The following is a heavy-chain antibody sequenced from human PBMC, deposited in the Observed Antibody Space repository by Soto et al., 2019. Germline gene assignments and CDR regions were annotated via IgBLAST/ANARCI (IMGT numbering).Heavy chain of an antibody. V-gene: IGHV4-30-2*01. CDR3: ARERYGGGEFDY. CDR1: GDSISRGGYS. J-gene: IGHJ4*02. Sequence: QLQLQESGSGLVTPSQTLSLTCAVSGDSISRGGYSWNWIRQPPGKGLEGIAYIYHNGNTYFNPSLKNRVTISIARSENQFSLKLSSVTAADTAVYYCARERYGGGEFDYWGRGILVTVSS. CDR2: IYHNGNT. D-gene: IGHD3-16*01.